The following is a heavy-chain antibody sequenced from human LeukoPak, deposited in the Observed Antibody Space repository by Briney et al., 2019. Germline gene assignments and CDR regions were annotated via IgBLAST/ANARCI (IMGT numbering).Heavy chain of an antibody. J-gene: IGHJ6*02. CDR2: IRSKANSYAT. CDR3: TRHMDGTGFYYYGMDV. D-gene: IGHD3-10*01. CDR1: GFTFSGSA. V-gene: IGHV3-73*01. Sequence: PGGSLRLSCAASGFTFSGSAMHWVRQASGKGLEWVGRIRSKANSYATAYAASVKGRFTISRDDSKNTAYLQMNSLKTEDTAVYYCTRHMDGTGFYYYGMDVWGQGPTVTVSS.